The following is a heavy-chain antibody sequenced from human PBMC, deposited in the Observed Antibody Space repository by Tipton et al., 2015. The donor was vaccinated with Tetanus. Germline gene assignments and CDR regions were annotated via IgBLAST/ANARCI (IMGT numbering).Heavy chain of an antibody. D-gene: IGHD3-10*01. Sequence: SLRLSCAASGFTFSSYAMSWVRQAPGKGLEWVSAISGSGGSTYYADSVKGRFTISRDNSKNTLYLQMNSLRAEDTAVYYCAKDMGSGSEIDYWGQGTLVTVSP. CDR2: ISGSGGST. J-gene: IGHJ4*02. CDR3: AKDMGSGSEIDY. CDR1: GFTFSSYA. V-gene: IGHV3-23*01.